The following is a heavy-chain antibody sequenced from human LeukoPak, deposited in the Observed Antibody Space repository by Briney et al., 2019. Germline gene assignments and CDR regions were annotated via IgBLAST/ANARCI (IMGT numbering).Heavy chain of an antibody. J-gene: IGHJ4*02. CDR2: ISYDGSNK. V-gene: IGHV3-30*18. CDR3: AKVYYDFWSGYYNHYFDY. Sequence: GGSLRLSCAASGFTFSSYGMHWVRQAPGKGLEWVAVISYDGSNKYYADSVKGRFTISRDNSKNTLYLQMNSLRAEDTAVYYCAKVYYDFWSGYYNHYFDYWGQGTLVTVSS. D-gene: IGHD3-3*01. CDR1: GFTFSSYG.